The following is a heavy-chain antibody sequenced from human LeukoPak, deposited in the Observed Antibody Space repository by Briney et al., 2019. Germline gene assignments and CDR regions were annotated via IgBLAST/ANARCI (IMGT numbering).Heavy chain of an antibody. Sequence: GGSLRLSCAASGFTFSSYWMSWVRQAPGKGLEWVANIKQDGSEKYYVDSVKGRFTISRDNAKNSLYLQMNSLRAEDTAVYYCARGLGIAVAGLDYWGQGTLVTVSS. J-gene: IGHJ4*02. CDR3: ARGLGIAVAGLDY. CDR1: GFTFSSYW. V-gene: IGHV3-7*01. D-gene: IGHD6-19*01. CDR2: IKQDGSEK.